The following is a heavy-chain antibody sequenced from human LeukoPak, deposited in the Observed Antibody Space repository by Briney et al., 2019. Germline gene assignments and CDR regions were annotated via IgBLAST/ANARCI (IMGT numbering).Heavy chain of an antibody. V-gene: IGHV3-21*01. J-gene: IGHJ4*02. CDR1: GFTFSSYS. CDR2: INSSSSYI. D-gene: IGHD3-16*02. CDR3: ARGGMTYYDYVWGSYPLAY. Sequence: GGSLRLSCAASGFTFSSYSMNWVRQAPGKGLEWVSSINSSSSYIYYADSVKGRFTISRDNAKNSLYLQMNSLRAEDMAVYYCARGGMTYYDYVWGSYPLAYWGQGTLVTVSS.